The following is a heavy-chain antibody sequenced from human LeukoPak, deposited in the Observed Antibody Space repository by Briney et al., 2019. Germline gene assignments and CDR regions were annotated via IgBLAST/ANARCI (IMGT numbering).Heavy chain of an antibody. CDR1: GFSLSTSGVG. Sequence: SGPTLVNPTQTLTLTCTFSGFSLSTSGVGVGWVRQPRGKALEWLALIYWNDDKRYSPSLKSRLTITKDTSKNQVVLTMTNMHPVDTATYYCAHTRLTRGFDPWGQGTLVTVSS. V-gene: IGHV2-5*01. J-gene: IGHJ5*02. CDR2: IYWNDDK. CDR3: AHTRLTRGFDP. D-gene: IGHD3-16*01.